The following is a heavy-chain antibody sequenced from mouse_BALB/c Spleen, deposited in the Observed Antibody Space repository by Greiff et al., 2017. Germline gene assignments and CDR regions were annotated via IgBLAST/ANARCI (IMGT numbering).Heavy chain of an antibody. D-gene: IGHD2-1*01. CDR3: ARQGDYYGSAWFAY. CDR2: ISSGGGST. J-gene: IGHJ3*01. V-gene: IGHV5-12-1*01. Sequence: EVQRVESGGGLVKPGGSLKLSCAASGFAFSSYDMSWVRQTPEKRLEWVAYISSGGGSTYYPDTVKGRFTISRDNAKNTLYLQMSSLKSEDTAMYYCARQGDYYGSAWFAYWGQGTLVTVSA. CDR1: GFAFSSYD.